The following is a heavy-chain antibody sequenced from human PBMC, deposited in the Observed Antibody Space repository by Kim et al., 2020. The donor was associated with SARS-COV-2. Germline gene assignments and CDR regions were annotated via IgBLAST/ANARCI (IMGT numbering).Heavy chain of an antibody. CDR3: AKSDRITMIVVVTMIDY. Sequence: VKGPFTIARDKSKNTLYLQMISLRAEDTAVYYCAKSDRITMIVVVTMIDYWGQGTLVTVSS. J-gene: IGHJ4*02. D-gene: IGHD3-22*01. V-gene: IGHV3-23*01.